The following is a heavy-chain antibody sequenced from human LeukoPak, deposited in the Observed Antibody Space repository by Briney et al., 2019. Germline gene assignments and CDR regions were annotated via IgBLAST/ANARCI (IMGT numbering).Heavy chain of an antibody. V-gene: IGHV5-51*01. CDR3: ARRITTTGLNWFDP. CDR2: IYPGDSDT. Sequence: GESLKISCKGSGYSFTSYWLGWVRQMPGKGLEWMGIIYPGDSDTRYSPSFQGQVTISADKSISTACLQWSSLKASDTAMYYCARRITTTGLNWFDPWGQGTLVTVSP. D-gene: IGHD3-3*01. J-gene: IGHJ5*02. CDR1: GYSFTSYW.